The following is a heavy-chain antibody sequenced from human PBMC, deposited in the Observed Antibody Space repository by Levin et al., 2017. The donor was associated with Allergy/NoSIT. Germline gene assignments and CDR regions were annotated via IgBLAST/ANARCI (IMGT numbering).Heavy chain of an antibody. V-gene: IGHV3-23*01. CDR1: GFTFSSYA. D-gene: IGHD6-19*01. Sequence: PGGSLRLSCAASGFTFSSYAMSWVRQAPGKGLEWVSGISGGGGTSYYADSVKGRFTISRDNSKNTLYLQMNSLRAEDTAVYYCAKGRRSSGCRDLDDWGQGTLVTVSS. CDR3: AKGRRSSGCRDLDD. J-gene: IGHJ4*02. CDR2: ISGGGGTS.